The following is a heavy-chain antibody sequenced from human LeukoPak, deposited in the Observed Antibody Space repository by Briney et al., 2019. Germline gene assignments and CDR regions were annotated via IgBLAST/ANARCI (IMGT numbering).Heavy chain of an antibody. V-gene: IGHV3-53*05. CDR3: ARDYWWNYDY. CDR2: IYAGGST. Sequence: GGSLRLSCAASGFTVSSNYMSWVRQAPGKGLEWVSVIYAGGSTYYADSVRGRFTISRDNSKNTIYLQMDSLRAEDTAIYYCARDYWWNYDYWGQGTLVTVSS. CDR1: GFTVSSNY. D-gene: IGHD1-7*01. J-gene: IGHJ4*02.